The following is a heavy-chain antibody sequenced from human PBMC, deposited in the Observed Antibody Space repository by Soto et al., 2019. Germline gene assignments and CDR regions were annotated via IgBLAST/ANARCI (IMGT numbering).Heavy chain of an antibody. V-gene: IGHV4-30-2*01. Sequence: QLQLQESGSGLVKPSQTLSLTCAVSGGSISSGGYSWSWIRQPPGKGLEWIGYIYHSGSTYYNPSLNSRVTISVDRSKNQVSLKLSSVTAADTAVYYCASVYGDPGGYYFDYWGQGTLVTVSS. CDR2: IYHSGST. CDR3: ASVYGDPGGYYFDY. J-gene: IGHJ4*02. D-gene: IGHD4-17*01. CDR1: GGSISSGGYS.